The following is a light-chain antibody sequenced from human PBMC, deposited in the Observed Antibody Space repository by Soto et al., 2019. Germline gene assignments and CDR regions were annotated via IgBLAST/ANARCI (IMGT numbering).Light chain of an antibody. V-gene: IGKV3-20*01. CDR2: GAS. J-gene: IGKJ4*01. CDR1: QSVSSSY. CDR3: QQYGSSPT. Sequence: EIVLRQSPGTLSLSPGERATLSCRASQSVSSSYLAWYQQKPGQAPRLLIYGASSRATGIPDRFSGSGSGTDFTFTISRLEPEAFAVYYCQQYGSSPTFGGGTKVEIK.